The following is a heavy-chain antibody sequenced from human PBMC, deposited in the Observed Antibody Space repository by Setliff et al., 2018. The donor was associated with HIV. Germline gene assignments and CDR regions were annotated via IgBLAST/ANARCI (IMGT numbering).Heavy chain of an antibody. CDR1: GGSVSSGAYF. CDR2: MSKRGTY. CDR3: ARDTSGGY. J-gene: IGHJ4*02. V-gene: IGHV4-31*03. D-gene: IGHD3-10*01. Sequence: SETLSLTCTVSGGSVSSGAYFWSWIRQHPGKGLEWMGYMSKRGTYIINPSLESRMTMSVDTSKNQLYLRLKSVTAADTAVYFCARDTSGGYWGQGTLVTVSS.